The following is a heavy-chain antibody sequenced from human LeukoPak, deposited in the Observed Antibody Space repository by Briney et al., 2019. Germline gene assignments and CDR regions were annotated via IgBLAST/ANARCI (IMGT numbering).Heavy chain of an antibody. J-gene: IGHJ3*02. D-gene: IGHD3-16*02. CDR1: DGSISSYY. V-gene: IGHV4-59*01. Sequence: SETLSLTCTVSDGSISSYYWNWIRQPPGKGLEWIGYIYYTGSTNYNPSLKSRVTISVDTSKNQFSLKLSSVTAADTAVYYCAREKAGVILDAFDIWGQGTKVTVSS. CDR2: IYYTGST. CDR3: AREKAGVILDAFDI.